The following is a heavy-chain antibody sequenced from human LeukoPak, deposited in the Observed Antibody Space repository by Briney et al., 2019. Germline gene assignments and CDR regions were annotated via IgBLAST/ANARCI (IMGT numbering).Heavy chain of an antibody. CDR1: GFTFSSYS. V-gene: IGHV3-48*02. CDR2: ISSSSSTI. CDR3: ARDRGYGDYVGAFDI. D-gene: IGHD4-17*01. J-gene: IGHJ3*02. Sequence: GGSLRLSCAASGFTFSSYSMNWVRQAPGKGLEWVSHISSSSSTIYYADSVKGRFTIPRDNAKNSLYLQMSSLRDEDTAVYYCARDRGYGDYVGAFDIWGQGTMVTVSS.